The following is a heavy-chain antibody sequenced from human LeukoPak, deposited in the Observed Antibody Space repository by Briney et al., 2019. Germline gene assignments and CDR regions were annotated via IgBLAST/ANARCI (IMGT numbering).Heavy chain of an antibody. CDR1: GYTFTGYY. J-gene: IGHJ3*02. D-gene: IGHD3-3*01. CDR2: INPNSGGT. V-gene: IGHV1-2*02. CDR3: ARVRILEWLLDALDI. Sequence: ASVKVSCKASGYTFTGYYMHWVRQAPGQGLEWMGWINPNSGGTNYAQKFQGRVTMTRDTSISTAYMELSRLRSDDTAVYYCARVRILEWLLDALDIWGQGTMVTVSS.